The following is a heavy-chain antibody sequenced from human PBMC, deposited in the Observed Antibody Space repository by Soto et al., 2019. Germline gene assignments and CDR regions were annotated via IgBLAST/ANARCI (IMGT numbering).Heavy chain of an antibody. CDR3: AKKFDYGDYPFYFDY. CDR1: GFTFPDYG. J-gene: IGHJ4*02. D-gene: IGHD4-17*01. CDR2: IRSRPYGGTT. Sequence: EVQLVESGGGLIQPGRSLRLSCTPSGFTFPDYGVSWFRQAPGKGLEWLGFIRSRPYGGTTEYAASVEGRFTISRDNSEGIAYLQMNSLKPEDTAVYYCAKKFDYGDYPFYFDYWGQGTLVTVSS. V-gene: IGHV3-49*03.